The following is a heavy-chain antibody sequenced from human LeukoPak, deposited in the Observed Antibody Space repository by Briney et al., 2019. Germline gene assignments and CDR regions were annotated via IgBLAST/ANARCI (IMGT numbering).Heavy chain of an antibody. Sequence: GGSLRLSCAASGFTFSNYWMSWVRQAPGKGLEWVANIKEDGSEKHYVESVKGRFTICRDSAKNSLYLQMNSLRAEDTAVYYCARNERWGQGTLVTVSS. CDR3: ARNER. CDR1: GFTFSNYW. V-gene: IGHV3-7*01. J-gene: IGHJ4*02. CDR2: IKEDGSEK.